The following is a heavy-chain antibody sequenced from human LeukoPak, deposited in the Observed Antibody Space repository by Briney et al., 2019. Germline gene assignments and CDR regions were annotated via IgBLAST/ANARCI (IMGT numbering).Heavy chain of an antibody. D-gene: IGHD1-20*01. V-gene: IGHV4-39*01. CDR1: GGSISSSSHY. CDR3: ARRGIFDY. CDR2: IYYSGST. Sequence: SETLSLTCTVSGGSISSSSHYWGWIRQPPGKGLEWIGSIYYSGSTYYNPSLKSRVTISVDTSKNQFSLKLSSVTAADTAVYYCARRGIFDYWGQGTLVTVSS. J-gene: IGHJ4*02.